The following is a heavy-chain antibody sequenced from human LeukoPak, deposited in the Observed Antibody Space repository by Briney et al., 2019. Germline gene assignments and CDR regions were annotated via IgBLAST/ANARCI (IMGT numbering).Heavy chain of an antibody. Sequence: PGGSLRLSCAASGFTVSSNYMSWVRQAPGKGLEWVSVIYSGGSTYYAVSVKGRFTISRDNSKNTLYLQMNSLRAEDTAVYYCARGEAHSSSWYWGSYYMDVWGKGTTVTVSS. CDR1: GFTVSSNY. CDR2: IYSGGST. J-gene: IGHJ6*03. V-gene: IGHV3-53*01. CDR3: ARGEAHSSSWYWGSYYMDV. D-gene: IGHD6-13*01.